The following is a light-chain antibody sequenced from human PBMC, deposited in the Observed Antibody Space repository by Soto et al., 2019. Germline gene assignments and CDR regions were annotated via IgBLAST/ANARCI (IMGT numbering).Light chain of an antibody. CDR2: AAS. V-gene: IGKV1-8*01. CDR3: QQYYSYPQP. Sequence: IRLTQSPGTLSVWTGYRSTRSCRASQSISSYLAWYQQKPGKAPRLLIYAASSLATGIPARFSGSGSGTDFTLTISCLQSEDFATYYCQQYYSYPQPFGPGTKVDIK. J-gene: IGKJ3*01. CDR1: QSISSY.